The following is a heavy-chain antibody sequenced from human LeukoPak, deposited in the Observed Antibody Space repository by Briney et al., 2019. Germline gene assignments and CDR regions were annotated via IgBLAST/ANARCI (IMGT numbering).Heavy chain of an antibody. CDR1: GFRFSGYV. J-gene: IGHJ4*02. CDR3: ARDSGGSLFDL. CDR2: IPYDGSNK. Sequence: GGSLRLSCAASGFRFSGYVMHWVRRAPGKGLEWVALIPYDGSNKYYGDSVKGRFTISRDNSKNTLSLEMSSLRGDDTALYYCARDSGGSLFDLWGEGTLVIVSS. V-gene: IGHV3-30*03. D-gene: IGHD6-19*01.